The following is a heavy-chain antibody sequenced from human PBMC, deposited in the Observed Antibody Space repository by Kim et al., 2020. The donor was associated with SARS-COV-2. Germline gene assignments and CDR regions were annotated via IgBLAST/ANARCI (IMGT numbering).Heavy chain of an antibody. CDR2: IIPIFGTA. J-gene: IGHJ6*02. V-gene: IGHV1-69*13. Sequence: SVKVSCKASGGTFSSYAISWVRQAPGQGLEWMGGIIPIFGTANYAQKFQGRVTITADESTSTAYMELSSLRSEDTAVYYCARPALAGYSSTCAPYGMDVWGQGTTVTVSS. CDR1: GGTFSSYA. CDR3: ARPALAGYSSTCAPYGMDV. D-gene: IGHD6-13*01.